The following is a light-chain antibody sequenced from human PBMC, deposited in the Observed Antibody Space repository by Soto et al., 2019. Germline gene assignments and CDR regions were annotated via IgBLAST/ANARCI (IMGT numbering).Light chain of an antibody. CDR1: QTISSW. CDR3: QQYSTYPWT. J-gene: IGKJ1*01. V-gene: IGKV1-5*01. CDR2: AAS. Sequence: DIQMTQSPSTLSGSVGDRVTITCRASQTISSWLAWYQQKPGKAPKLLIYAASSLQSGVPSRFSGSVSGTDFTLTISSLQPDDFATYYCQQYSTYPWTFGQGTKVDIK.